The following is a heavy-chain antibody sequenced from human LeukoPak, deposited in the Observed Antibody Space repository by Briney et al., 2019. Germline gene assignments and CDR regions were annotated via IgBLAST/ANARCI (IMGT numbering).Heavy chain of an antibody. V-gene: IGHV1-18*01. J-gene: IGHJ6*02. Sequence: ASVKVSCKASGYTFTSYGISWVRQAPGQGLEWMGWISAYNGNTNYAQKLQGRVTMTTDTSTSTAYMELRSLRSDDTAVYYCARYYSGWYNYCYYGMDVWGQGTTVTVSS. D-gene: IGHD6-19*01. CDR2: ISAYNGNT. CDR1: GYTFTSYG. CDR3: ARYYSGWYNYCYYGMDV.